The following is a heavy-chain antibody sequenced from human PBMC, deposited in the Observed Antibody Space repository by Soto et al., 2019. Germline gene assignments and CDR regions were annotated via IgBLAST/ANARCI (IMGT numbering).Heavy chain of an antibody. Sequence: PGGSLRLSCAASGFSFTTYGMSWVRQAPGKGLEWVSDISSTGLYTYLADSVKGRFTISRDNSKNTLYPQMNSLRVDDTAVYFCTKSWLFEKNWFDPWGQGTLVTVSS. V-gene: IGHV3-23*01. J-gene: IGHJ5*02. CDR2: ISSTGLYT. D-gene: IGHD3-22*01. CDR3: TKSWLFEKNWFDP. CDR1: GFSFTTYG.